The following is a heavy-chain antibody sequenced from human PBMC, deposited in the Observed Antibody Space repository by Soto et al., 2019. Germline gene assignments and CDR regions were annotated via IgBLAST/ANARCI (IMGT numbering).Heavy chain of an antibody. CDR3: TRDLGELQYYYYGMDV. Sequence: SLRLSCTASGFTFGDYAMSLFRQAPGKGLEWVGFIRSKAYGGTTEYAASVKGRFTISRDDSKSIAYLQMNSLKTEDTAVYYCTRDLGELQYYYYGMDVWGQGTTVTVSS. CDR1: GFTFGDYA. V-gene: IGHV3-49*03. CDR2: IRSKAYGGTT. D-gene: IGHD1-7*01. J-gene: IGHJ6*02.